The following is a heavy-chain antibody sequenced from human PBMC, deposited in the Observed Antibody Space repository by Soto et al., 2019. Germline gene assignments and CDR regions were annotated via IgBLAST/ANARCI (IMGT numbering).Heavy chain of an antibody. D-gene: IGHD3-16*01. CDR3: AKSMLQSHSLIDH. Sequence: GGSLRLSCAASGFTFSNYAMSWVRLAPGKGLEWVAALTDSGGATYYADSVRGRFTISRDNSENTLYLQMNILRAEDTAVYYCAKSMLQSHSLIDHWGQGTLVTVSS. CDR1: GFTFSNYA. CDR2: LTDSGGAT. J-gene: IGHJ4*02. V-gene: IGHV3-23*01.